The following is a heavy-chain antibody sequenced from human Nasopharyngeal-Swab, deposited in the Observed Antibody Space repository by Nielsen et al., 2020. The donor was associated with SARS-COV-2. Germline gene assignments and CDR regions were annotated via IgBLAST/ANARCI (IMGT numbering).Heavy chain of an antibody. CDR1: GFIFDDYA. D-gene: IGHD4-17*01. J-gene: IGHJ4*02. Sequence: GGSLRLSWVASGFIFDDYAMNWVRHAPGKGLEWVSGITCNGGSIGYAESVKGRFTISRDSAKNSLYLQMNSLRAEDTALYYCARDKSSTVTTFDSWGQGTLVTVSS. CDR3: ARDKSSTVTTFDS. CDR2: ITCNGGSI. V-gene: IGHV3-20*04.